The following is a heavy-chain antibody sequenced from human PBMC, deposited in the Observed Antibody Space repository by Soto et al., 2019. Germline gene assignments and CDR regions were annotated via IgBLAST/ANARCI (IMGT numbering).Heavy chain of an antibody. Sequence: PGGPLRLSCAASGFTFRSYGMHWARQAPGKGLEWVAVIWYDGSNKYYADSVKGRFTISRDNSKNTLYLQMNSLRAEDTAVYYCARDHRINIAAAAYYYYGMDVWGQGTTVSVSS. V-gene: IGHV3-33*01. D-gene: IGHD6-13*01. J-gene: IGHJ6*02. CDR3: ARDHRINIAAAAYYYYGMDV. CDR2: IWYDGSNK. CDR1: GFTFRSYG.